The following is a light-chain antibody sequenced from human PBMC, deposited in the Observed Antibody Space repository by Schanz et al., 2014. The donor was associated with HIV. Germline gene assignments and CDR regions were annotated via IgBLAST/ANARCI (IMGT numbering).Light chain of an antibody. CDR1: SSDVGGYNY. V-gene: IGLV2-11*01. CDR2: DVS. CDR3: SSCTGSNTYV. Sequence: QSVLTQPRSVSGSPGQSVTISCTGTSSDVGGYNYVSWYQQHPGKAPKLMIYDVSKRPSGVSNRFSGSKSDNTASLTISGLQAEDEADYYCSSCTGSNTYVFGTGTKLTVL. J-gene: IGLJ1*01.